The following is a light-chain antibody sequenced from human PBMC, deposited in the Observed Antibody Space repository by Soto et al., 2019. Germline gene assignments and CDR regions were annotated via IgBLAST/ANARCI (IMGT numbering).Light chain of an antibody. CDR3: QQYNKWPPIT. V-gene: IGKV3-15*01. Sequence: ELVLTQSPATLSVSPGERATLSCRASQSVSIKLAWYQRKPGQAPRLLMYDTSTRATGIPARFSGSGSGTEFTLTISSLQSEDFAVYYCQQYNKWPPITFGQGTRLEVK. CDR1: QSVSIK. CDR2: DTS. J-gene: IGKJ5*01.